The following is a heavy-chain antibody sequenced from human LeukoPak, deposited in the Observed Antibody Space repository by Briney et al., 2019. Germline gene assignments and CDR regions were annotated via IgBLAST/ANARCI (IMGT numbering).Heavy chain of an antibody. CDR3: ARHIAAAGTYFDY. D-gene: IGHD6-13*01. V-gene: IGHV4-34*01. Sequence: SETLSLTCAVYGGSFSGYYWSWIRQPPGKGLEWIGEINHSGSTNYNPSLKSRVTISVDTSKNQFSLKLSSVTAADTAVYYCARHIAAAGTYFDYWGQGTLVTVSS. J-gene: IGHJ4*02. CDR1: GGSFSGYY. CDR2: INHSGST.